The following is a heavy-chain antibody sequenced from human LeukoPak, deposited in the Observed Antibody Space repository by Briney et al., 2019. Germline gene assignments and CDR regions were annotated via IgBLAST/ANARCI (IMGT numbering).Heavy chain of an antibody. V-gene: IGHV1-46*01. J-gene: IGHJ6*03. CDR2: INPSGGST. Sequence: ASVKVSCKASGYTFTSYYMHWVRQAPGQGLEWMGIINPSGGSTSYAQKFQGRVTMTRDMSTSTVYMELSSLRSDDTAVYYCARDRSQKLVLRYFDWLLSYYYYYMDVWGKGTTVTVSS. CDR1: GYTFTSYY. D-gene: IGHD3-9*01. CDR3: ARDRSQKLVLRYFDWLLSYYYYYMDV.